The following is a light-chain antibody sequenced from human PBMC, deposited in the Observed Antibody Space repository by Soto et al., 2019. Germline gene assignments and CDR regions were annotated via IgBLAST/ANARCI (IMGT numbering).Light chain of an antibody. Sequence: EIVLTQSPGTLSLSPGERATLSCRASQSIRNNQLAWYQQKPGQAPRLLIYGASSRATGIPDRISGRGSGTVFTLIINRLEPEDVAVYYCQQYGSSPRTFGQGTKVEIK. CDR3: QQYGSSPRT. CDR1: QSIRNNQ. J-gene: IGKJ1*01. CDR2: GAS. V-gene: IGKV3-20*01.